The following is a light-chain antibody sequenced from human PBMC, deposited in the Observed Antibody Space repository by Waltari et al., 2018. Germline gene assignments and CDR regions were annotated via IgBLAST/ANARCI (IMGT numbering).Light chain of an antibody. CDR2: WAS. Sequence: DIVMTQSPDSLAVSLGERATINCKSSQSVLSSSNNKNYLAWYQQKPGQPPKLLIYWASTRESGVPDRFSGSGSGTDFTLTISSLQAEDVAVYYCQQYYSTPPLTFGGGTKVEIK. CDR3: QQYYSTPPLT. V-gene: IGKV4-1*01. CDR1: QSVLSSSNNKNY. J-gene: IGKJ4*01.